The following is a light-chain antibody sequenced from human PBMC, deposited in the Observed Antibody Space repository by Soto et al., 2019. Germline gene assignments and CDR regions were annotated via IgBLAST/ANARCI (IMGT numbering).Light chain of an antibody. CDR2: AAS. Sequence: DIQLTQSPSFLSASVGDRVTITCRASQGISSHLAWYQQKPGRAPKLLIYAASTLQSGVPSRFSGSGSGTEFTLTISSLQPEDFATYYCQQVDSYPITFGQGTRLEIK. V-gene: IGKV1-9*01. CDR3: QQVDSYPIT. CDR1: QGISSH. J-gene: IGKJ5*01.